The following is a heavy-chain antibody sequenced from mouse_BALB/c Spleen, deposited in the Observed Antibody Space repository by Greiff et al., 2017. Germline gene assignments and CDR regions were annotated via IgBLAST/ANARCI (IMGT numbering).Heavy chain of an antibody. V-gene: IGHV1S56*01. CDR1: GYTFTSYD. CDR2: IRPGDGST. J-gene: IGHJ3*01. Sequence: VQLQQSGAELVKPGASVKLSCKASGYTFTSYDINWVRQRPEQGLEWIGWIRPGDGSTKYNEKFKGKATLATDKSSSTAYMQLSRLTSEDSAVCLCANYYGYVAGFAYWGQGTLVTVSA. CDR3: ANYYGYVAGFAY. D-gene: IGHD2-2*01.